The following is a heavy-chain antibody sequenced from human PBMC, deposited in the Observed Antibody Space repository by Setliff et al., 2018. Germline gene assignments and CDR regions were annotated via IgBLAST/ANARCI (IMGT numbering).Heavy chain of an antibody. Sequence: GESLKISCKASGYSFTTSWIAWVRQKPGKGLEWMGLIYPGDSDTRYSPSFQGQVTISADKSINTAYLQWSSLKASDTAIYYCARVGPLTDDAFDIWGQGTMVTVSS. D-gene: IGHD1-26*01. CDR1: GYSFTTSW. V-gene: IGHV5-51*01. CDR3: ARVGPLTDDAFDI. J-gene: IGHJ3*02. CDR2: IYPGDSDT.